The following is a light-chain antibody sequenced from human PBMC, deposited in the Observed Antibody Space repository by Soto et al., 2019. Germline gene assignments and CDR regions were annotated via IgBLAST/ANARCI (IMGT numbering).Light chain of an antibody. CDR1: QSISSW. J-gene: IGKJ1*01. CDR3: QQYNSSPWT. CDR2: KAS. V-gene: IGKV1-5*03. Sequence: DIQMTQSPSTLSASVGDRVTITCRASQSISSWLAWYQQKPGKAPKLLIYKASSLESGVPSRFSGSGSGTECTLTISSLQPDEFATYYCQQYNSSPWTFGQGTKVEIK.